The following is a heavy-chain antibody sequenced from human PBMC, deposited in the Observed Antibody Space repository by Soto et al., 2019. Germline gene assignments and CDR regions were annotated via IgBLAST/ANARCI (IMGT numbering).Heavy chain of an antibody. D-gene: IGHD3-3*01. CDR3: AKDPPRHYDFYRGYYYYGMDV. CDR2: ISGNGGST. Sequence: EVQLLESGGGLVQPGGSLGLSCAASGFTFSSYAMSWVRQAPGKGLESVAAISGNGGSTYYADSVKGRFTISRDNSKNTLYLQRNSLRAEDTAVYYCAKDPPRHYDFYRGYYYYGMDVWGQGTTVTVSS. J-gene: IGHJ6*02. CDR1: GFTFSSYA. V-gene: IGHV3-23*01.